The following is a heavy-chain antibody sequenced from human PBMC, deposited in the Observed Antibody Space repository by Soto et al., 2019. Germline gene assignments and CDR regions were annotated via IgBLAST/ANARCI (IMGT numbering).Heavy chain of an antibody. CDR1: RGSISSYY. V-gene: IGHV4-59*01. CDR3: ASIDSSGYYNFDY. CDR2: IYYSGST. J-gene: IGHJ4*02. Sequence: SETLSLTCIVSRGSISSYYWSWIRQPPGKGLEWIGYIYYSGSTNYNPTLKSRVTISVDTSKNQFSLKLSSVTAADTAVYYCASIDSSGYYNFDYWGQGTLVTVSS. D-gene: IGHD3-22*01.